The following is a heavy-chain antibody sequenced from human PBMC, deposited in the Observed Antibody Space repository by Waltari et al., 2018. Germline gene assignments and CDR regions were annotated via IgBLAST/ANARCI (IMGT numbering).Heavy chain of an antibody. V-gene: IGHV3-7*01. J-gene: IGHJ4*02. CDR1: GFTFSSYW. CDR2: IKQDGSEK. Sequence: EVQLVESGGGLVQPGGSLRLSCAASGFTFSSYWMSWVRQAPGKGLEWVANIKQDGSEKYYVDSVKGRFTISRDNAKNSLYLQMNSLRAEDTAVYYCATMEYSGSYHRRGFDYWGQGTLVTVSS. D-gene: IGHD1-26*01. CDR3: ATMEYSGSYHRRGFDY.